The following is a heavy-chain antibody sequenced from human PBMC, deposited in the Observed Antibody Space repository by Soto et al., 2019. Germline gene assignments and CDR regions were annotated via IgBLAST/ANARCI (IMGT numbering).Heavy chain of an antibody. CDR3: ATGVVWIGYFTVDS. V-gene: IGHV1-69*13. D-gene: IGHD3-3*01. CDR2: FIPVYRTL. J-gene: IGHJ4*02. CDR1: GGSFGNSA. Sequence: SVKVSCKASGGSFGNSAINWVRRTPGQGLEWLGGFIPVYRTLNYAQKFQGRVTITADESTGTAYMTLSSLASDDTAVYYCATGVVWIGYFTVDSWGQGTRVTVSS.